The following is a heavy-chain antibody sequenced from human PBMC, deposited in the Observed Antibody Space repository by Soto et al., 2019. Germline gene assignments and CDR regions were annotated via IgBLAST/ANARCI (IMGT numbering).Heavy chain of an antibody. D-gene: IGHD3-10*01. CDR3: ARMVVTMVRGVIINSFDY. CDR1: GYTFTSYD. J-gene: IGHJ4*02. V-gene: IGHV1-8*01. CDR2: MNPNSGNT. Sequence: QVQLVQSGAEVKKPGASVKVSCKASGYTFTSYDINWVRQATGQGLEWMGWMNPNSGNTGYAQKFQGRVTMPRNTSISTAYMELSSLRSEDTAVYYCARMVVTMVRGVIINSFDYWGQGTLVTVSS.